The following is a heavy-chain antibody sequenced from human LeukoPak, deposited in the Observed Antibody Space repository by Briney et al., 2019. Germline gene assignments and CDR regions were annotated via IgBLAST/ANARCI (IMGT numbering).Heavy chain of an antibody. D-gene: IGHD2-2*01. J-gene: IGHJ4*02. CDR3: ARSRHCSSTSCYSFDY. CDR2: MYYSGST. Sequence: PSETLSLTCTVSGGSLSSSSYYWGWIRQPPGKGLEWIGRMYYSGSTYYNPSLKSRVTISVDTSKNQFSLKLSSVTAADTAVYYCARSRHCSSTSCYSFDYWGQGTLVTVSS. V-gene: IGHV4-39*01. CDR1: GGSLSSSSYY.